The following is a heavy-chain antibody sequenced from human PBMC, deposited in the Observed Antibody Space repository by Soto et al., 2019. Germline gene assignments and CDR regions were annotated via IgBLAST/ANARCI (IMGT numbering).Heavy chain of an antibody. D-gene: IGHD1-26*01. CDR1: GGSSSSADHY. J-gene: IGHJ5*02. V-gene: IGHV4-30-4*01. Sequence: NLALSCGVSGGSSSSADHYWAGIRQPPGKGLEWMGYIYHSGNTHYNPSLKSRITISIDTSTNRFSLNLTSVTAADTAVYFCATLPSETETLSLDP. CDR3: ATLPSETETLSLDP. CDR2: IYHSGNT.